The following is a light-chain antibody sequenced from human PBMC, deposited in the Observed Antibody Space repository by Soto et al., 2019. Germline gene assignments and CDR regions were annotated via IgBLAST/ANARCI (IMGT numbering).Light chain of an antibody. Sequence: QSALTQPASVSGAPGQSITISCTGTSSDVGSDNLVSWYPQHPGKAPKLMIYEDTKRPSGVSNRFSGSKSGNTASLTISGLQAEDEADYYCSSYAGSNTYVVFGGGTKVTVL. V-gene: IGLV2-23*01. CDR3: SSYAGSNTYVV. CDR2: EDT. J-gene: IGLJ2*01. CDR1: SSDVGSDNL.